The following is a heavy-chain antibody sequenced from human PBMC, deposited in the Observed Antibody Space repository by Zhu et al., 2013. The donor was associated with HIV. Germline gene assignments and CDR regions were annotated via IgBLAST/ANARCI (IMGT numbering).Heavy chain of an antibody. J-gene: IGHJ6*02. CDR1: GGTFSSYV. Sequence: QVQLVQSGAEVKKPGSSVKVSCKASGGTFSSYVISWVRQAPGEGLEWMGGIIPIFGTVNYAQKFQGRVTITADESTSTAFMDLSSLRSEDTAVYYCARDRSSGPGIVGATLHYYYGMDVWGQGTTVTVSS. D-gene: IGHD1-26*01. CDR3: ARDRSSGPGIVGATLHYYYGMDV. V-gene: IGHV1-69*01. CDR2: IIPIFGTV.